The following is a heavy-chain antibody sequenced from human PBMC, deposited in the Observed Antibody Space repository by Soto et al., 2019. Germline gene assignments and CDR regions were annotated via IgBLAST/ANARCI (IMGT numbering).Heavy chain of an antibody. V-gene: IGHV3-74*01. CDR2: MSADGSAA. CDR1: QFVFSNSW. D-gene: IGHD1-1*01. J-gene: IGHJ3*01. CDR3: ARAYKCRQMSLNVFDL. Sequence: GSLRLSCAASQFVFSNSWMHWVRQVPGKGLIWVSRMSADGSAATYTDSVKGRFTISGDNTRNTLYLDMNSLRVDDTARYYCARAYKCRQMSLNVFDLWGQGTMVTVSS.